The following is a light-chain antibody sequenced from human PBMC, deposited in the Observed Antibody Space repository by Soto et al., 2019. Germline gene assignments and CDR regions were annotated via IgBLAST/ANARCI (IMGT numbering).Light chain of an antibody. CDR3: QQRNIWPPVT. CDR2: DAS. J-gene: IGKJ5*01. Sequence: EIVLTQSPATLSLSPGERAXXXXXXSQSVSSYLAWYQQKPGQAPRLLIYDASNRATGIPARFSGSGSGTDFTLTISSLEPEDFAVYYCQQRNIWPPVTFGQGTRLEIK. CDR1: QSVSSY. V-gene: IGKV3-11*01.